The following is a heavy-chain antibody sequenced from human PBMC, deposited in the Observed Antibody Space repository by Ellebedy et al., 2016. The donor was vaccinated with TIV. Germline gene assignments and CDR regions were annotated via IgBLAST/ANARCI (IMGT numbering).Heavy chain of an antibody. CDR1: GFSFSSYW. V-gene: IGHV3-7*01. Sequence: GESLKISCAASGFSFSSYWMSWVRQAPGKGLEWVANMRQDGGDKYYVDSVKGRFTISRDNAKNSLYLEMNSLRAEDTAVYYCATDGSYGDYLSPAHAFEIWGQGTMVAVSS. J-gene: IGHJ3*02. CDR3: ATDGSYGDYLSPAHAFEI. D-gene: IGHD4-17*01. CDR2: MRQDGGDK.